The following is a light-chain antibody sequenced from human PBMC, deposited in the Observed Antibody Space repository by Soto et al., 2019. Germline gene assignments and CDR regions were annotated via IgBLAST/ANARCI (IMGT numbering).Light chain of an antibody. CDR2: AAS. Sequence: AIRMTQSPSSLSASTGDRVTITCRASQGIRRYLAWYQQKPGKAPKLLIYAASTLQSGVPSRFSGSGSGTDFTLTISCLQSEDFATYYCQQYYSYPPTLGQGTKLEIK. J-gene: IGKJ2*01. V-gene: IGKV1-8*01. CDR3: QQYYSYPPT. CDR1: QGIRRY.